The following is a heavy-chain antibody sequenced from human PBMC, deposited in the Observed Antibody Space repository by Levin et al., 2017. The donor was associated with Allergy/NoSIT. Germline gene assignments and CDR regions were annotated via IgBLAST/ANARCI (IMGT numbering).Heavy chain of an antibody. V-gene: IGHV4-34*01. CDR3: ARFVLSRRGYSYGSQAFDI. Sequence: PSETLSLTCAVYGGSFSGYYWSWIRQPPGKGLEWIAEINHSGSTNYNPSLKSRVTISVDTSKNQFSLKLSSVTAADTAVYYCARFVLSRRGYSYGSQAFDIWGQGTMVTVSS. D-gene: IGHD5-18*01. J-gene: IGHJ3*02. CDR1: GGSFSGYY. CDR2: INHSGST.